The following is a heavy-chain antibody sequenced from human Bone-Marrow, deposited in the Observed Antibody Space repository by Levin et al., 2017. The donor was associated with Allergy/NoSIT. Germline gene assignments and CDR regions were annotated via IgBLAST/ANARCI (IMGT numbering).Heavy chain of an antibody. CDR3: AIQTAMVTGYFDY. V-gene: IGHV3-21*01. CDR1: GFTFSSYS. Sequence: WGSLRLSCAASGFTFSSYSMNWVRQAPGKGLEWVSSISSSSSYIYYADSVKGRFTISRDNAKNSLYLQMNSLRAEDTAVYYCAIQTAMVTGYFDYWGQGTLVTVSS. J-gene: IGHJ4*02. CDR2: ISSSSSYI. D-gene: IGHD5-18*01.